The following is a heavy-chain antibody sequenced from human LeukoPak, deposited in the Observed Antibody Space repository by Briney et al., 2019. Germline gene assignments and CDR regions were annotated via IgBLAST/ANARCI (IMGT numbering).Heavy chain of an antibody. J-gene: IGHJ4*02. CDR2: ISWNSGSI. CDR3: TTADDSSGYYRDY. CDR1: GFTFDDYA. D-gene: IGHD3-22*01. V-gene: IGHV3-9*01. Sequence: GGSLRLSCAASGFTFDDYAMHWVRQAPGKGLEWVSGISWNSGSIGYADSVKGRFTISRDNAKNSLYLQMNSLRAEDTALYYCTTADDSSGYYRDYWGQGTLVTVSS.